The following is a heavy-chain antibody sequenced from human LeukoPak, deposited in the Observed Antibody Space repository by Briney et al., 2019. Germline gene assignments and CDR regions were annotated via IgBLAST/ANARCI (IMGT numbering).Heavy chain of an antibody. Sequence: SETLSLTCTVSGGSISRYYWSWIRQPPGKGLEWIGYIYTSGSTNYNPSLKSRVTISVDTSKNHFSLKLSSVTAADTAVYYCARRGGFSSSNYYYMDVWGKGTTVTVSS. D-gene: IGHD6-6*01. CDR3: ARRGGFSSSNYYYMDV. CDR2: IYTSGST. J-gene: IGHJ6*03. CDR1: GGSISRYY. V-gene: IGHV4-4*09.